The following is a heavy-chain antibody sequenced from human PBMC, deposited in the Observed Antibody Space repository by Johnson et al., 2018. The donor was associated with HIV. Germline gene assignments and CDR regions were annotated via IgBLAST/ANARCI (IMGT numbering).Heavy chain of an antibody. Sequence: QLVESGGGVVQPGGSLRLSCAASGFDFDDYGMGWVRQVPGKGLEGVSGISWNSGSIGYADSVKGRFTISRDNAKNSLYLQMNSLRAEDTALYYCAKDKEWELLGAFDIWGQGTMVTVSS. CDR2: ISWNSGSI. J-gene: IGHJ3*02. V-gene: IGHV3-9*01. D-gene: IGHD1-26*01. CDR3: AKDKEWELLGAFDI. CDR1: GFDFDDYG.